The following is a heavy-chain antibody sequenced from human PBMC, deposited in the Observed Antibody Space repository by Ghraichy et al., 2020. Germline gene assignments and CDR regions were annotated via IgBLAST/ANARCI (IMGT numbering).Heavy chain of an antibody. V-gene: IGHV1-2*02. J-gene: IGHJ4*02. D-gene: IGHD6-19*01. CDR1: GYTITGYY. CDR3: AREGRGYSSGWYEGFDY. CDR2: INPNSGGT. Sequence: ASVKVSCKASGYTITGYYMHWVRQAPGQGLEWMGWINPNSGGTNYAQKFQGRVTMTRDTSISTAYMELSRLRSDDTAVYYCAREGRGYSSGWYEGFDYWGQGTLVTVSS.